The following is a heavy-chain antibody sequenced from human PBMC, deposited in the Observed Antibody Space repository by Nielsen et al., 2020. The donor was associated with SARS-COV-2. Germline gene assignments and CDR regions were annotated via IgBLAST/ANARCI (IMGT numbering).Heavy chain of an antibody. Sequence: GESLKISCAASGFTFSSYWMSWVRQAPGKGLEWVANIKQDGSEKYYVDSVKGRFTISRDNAKNSLYLQMNSLRAEDTAVYCCARDRSYGDFHYYYYMDVWGKGTTVTVSS. J-gene: IGHJ6*03. CDR3: ARDRSYGDFHYYYYMDV. CDR2: IKQDGSEK. V-gene: IGHV3-7*03. D-gene: IGHD4-17*01. CDR1: GFTFSSYW.